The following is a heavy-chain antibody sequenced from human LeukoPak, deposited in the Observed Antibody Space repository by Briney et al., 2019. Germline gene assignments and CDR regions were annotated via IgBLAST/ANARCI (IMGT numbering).Heavy chain of an antibody. D-gene: IGHD3-22*01. V-gene: IGHV4-4*07. CDR3: AREETDYYDSSGYYPY. J-gene: IGHJ4*02. Sequence: SETLSLTCTVSGGSISSYYWSWIRQPAGKGLEWIGRIYTSGSTNYNPSLKSRVTISVDTSKNQFSLKLSSVTAADTAVYYCAREETDYYDSSGYYPYWGQGTLVTVSS. CDR1: GGSISSYY. CDR2: IYTSGST.